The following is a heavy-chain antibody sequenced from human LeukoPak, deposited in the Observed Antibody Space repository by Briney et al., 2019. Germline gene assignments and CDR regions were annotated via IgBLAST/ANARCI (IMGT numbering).Heavy chain of an antibody. V-gene: IGHV4-4*07. CDR3: ARGGEYGDYRHTQYFQH. D-gene: IGHD4-17*01. CDR1: GGSISSYY. J-gene: IGHJ1*01. Sequence: SETLSLTCIVSGGSISSYYWSWIRQPAGKGLEWIGRIYTSGSTNYNPSLKSRVTMSVDTSKNQFSLKLSSVTAADTAVYYCARGGEYGDYRHTQYFQHWGQGTLVTVPS. CDR2: IYTSGST.